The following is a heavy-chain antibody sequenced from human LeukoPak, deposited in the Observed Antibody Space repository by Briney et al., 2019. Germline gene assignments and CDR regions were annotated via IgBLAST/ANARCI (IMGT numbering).Heavy chain of an antibody. J-gene: IGHJ5*02. CDR3: ARGGLRAGTGGFDP. V-gene: IGHV4-59*08. CDR2: IYYSGNT. CDR1: GGSISPYY. D-gene: IGHD6-13*01. Sequence: PSETLSLTCSVSGGSISPYYWGWFRQPPGQGLEWIAYIYYSGNTNYNSSLKSRANIAIDTSKNQVSLKLRSVTAADTAVYYCARGGLRAGTGGFDPWGQGTLVTVSS.